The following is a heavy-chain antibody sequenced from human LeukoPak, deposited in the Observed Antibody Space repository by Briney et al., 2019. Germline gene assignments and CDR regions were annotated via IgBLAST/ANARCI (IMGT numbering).Heavy chain of an antibody. V-gene: IGHV4-59*01. D-gene: IGHD3-22*01. CDR1: GGSISSYY. J-gene: IGHJ4*02. CDR3: AREPDSSGYYYLDH. Sequence: SETLSLTCSVSGGSISSYYWSWIRQPPGKGLEWIGYIYYSGSTNYNPSLKSRVTISVDTSKNRFSLKLSSVTAADTAVYFCAREPDSSGYYYLDHWGQGTLVSVSS. CDR2: IYYSGST.